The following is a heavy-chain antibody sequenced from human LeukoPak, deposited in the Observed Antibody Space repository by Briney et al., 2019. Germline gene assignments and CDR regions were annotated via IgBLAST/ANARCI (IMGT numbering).Heavy chain of an antibody. CDR1: GFTFSSYE. Sequence: PGGSLRLSCAASGFTFSSYETNWVRQAPGKGLEWVAFIRYDGSNKYYADSVKGRFTISRDNSKNTLYLQMNSLRAEDTAVYHCARDLLGSQGRYFDLWGRGTLVIVSS. J-gene: IGHJ2*01. V-gene: IGHV3-30*02. CDR2: IRYDGSNK. CDR3: ARDLLGSQGRYFDL. D-gene: IGHD1-26*01.